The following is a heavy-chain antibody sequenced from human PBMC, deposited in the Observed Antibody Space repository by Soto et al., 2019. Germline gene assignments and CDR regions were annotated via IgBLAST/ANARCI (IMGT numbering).Heavy chain of an antibody. CDR3: ARDKGGSVITGTFDAFDI. Sequence: ASVKVSCKASGYTFTSYGISWVRQAPGQGLEWMGWISAYNGNTNYAQKLQGRVTMTTDTSTSTAYMELRSLRSDDTAVYYCARDKGGSVITGTFDAFDIWGQGTMVTVSS. V-gene: IGHV1-18*01. J-gene: IGHJ3*02. D-gene: IGHD1-7*01. CDR2: ISAYNGNT. CDR1: GYTFTSYG.